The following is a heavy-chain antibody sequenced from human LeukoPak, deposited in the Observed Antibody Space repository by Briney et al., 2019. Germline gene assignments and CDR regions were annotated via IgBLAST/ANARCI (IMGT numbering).Heavy chain of an antibody. Sequence: SVKVSCKASGYIFISYYIHWVRQAPGQGLEWMGGIIPIFGTANYAQKFQGRVTITADESTSTAYMELSSLRSEDTAVYYCARDWGYSSGYYEFDYWGQGTLVTVSS. CDR3: ARDWGYSSGYYEFDY. CDR1: GYIFISYY. V-gene: IGHV1-69*13. CDR2: IIPIFGTA. J-gene: IGHJ4*02. D-gene: IGHD3-22*01.